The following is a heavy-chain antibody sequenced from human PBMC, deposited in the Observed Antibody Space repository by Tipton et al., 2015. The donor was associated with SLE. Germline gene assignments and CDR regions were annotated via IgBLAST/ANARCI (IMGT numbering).Heavy chain of an antibody. V-gene: IGHV1-18*01. Sequence: QLVQSGAEVKKPGASVKVSCKASGYTFTSYGISWVRQAPGQGLEWMGWISAYNGNTNYAQKLQGRVTMTTDTSTRTAYMELRSLRSDDTAVYYCARDPTGYDFWMEGMDVWGQGTTVTVSS. CDR1: GYTFTSYG. CDR2: ISAYNGNT. CDR3: ARDPTGYDFWMEGMDV. J-gene: IGHJ6*01. D-gene: IGHD3-3*01.